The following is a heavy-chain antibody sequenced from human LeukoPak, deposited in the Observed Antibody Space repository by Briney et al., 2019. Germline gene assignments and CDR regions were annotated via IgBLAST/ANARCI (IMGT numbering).Heavy chain of an antibody. Sequence: GGSLRLSCAASGFTFSSYGMHWVRQAPGKGLEWVAVIWYDGSNKYYADSVKGRFTISRDNSKNTLYLQMNKLRAEDTAVHYCAREVNYHLDYWGQGTLVTVSS. CDR3: AREVNYHLDY. CDR1: GFTFSSYG. V-gene: IGHV3-33*01. D-gene: IGHD1-7*01. CDR2: IWYDGSNK. J-gene: IGHJ4*02.